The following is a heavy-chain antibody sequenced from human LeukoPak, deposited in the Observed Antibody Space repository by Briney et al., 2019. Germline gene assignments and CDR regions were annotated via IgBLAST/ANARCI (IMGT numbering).Heavy chain of an antibody. D-gene: IGHD6-19*01. V-gene: IGHV1-18*01. CDR1: GYTFTSYG. Sequence: ASVKVSCKASGYTFTSYGISWVRQAPGQGLEWMGWISTYNGNTNYAQKLQGRVTMTTDTSTSTAYMELRSLRSDDTAVYYCARDLKYSSGWYGSIDYWGQGTLVTVSS. CDR3: ARDLKYSSGWYGSIDY. CDR2: ISTYNGNT. J-gene: IGHJ4*02.